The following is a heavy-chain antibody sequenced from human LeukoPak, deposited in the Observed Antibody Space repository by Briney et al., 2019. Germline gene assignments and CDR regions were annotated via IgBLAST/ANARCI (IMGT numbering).Heavy chain of an antibody. CDR1: GGSFSGYY. D-gene: IGHD1-26*01. J-gene: IGHJ4*02. CDR3: ARLGFIVGATRDY. CDR2: INHSGST. V-gene: IGHV4-34*01. Sequence: TSETLSLTCAVYGGSFSGYYWSWIRQPPGRGLEWIGEINHSGSTNYNPSLKSRVTISVDTSKNQFSLKLSSVTAADTAVYYCARLGFIVGATRDYWGQGTLVTVSS.